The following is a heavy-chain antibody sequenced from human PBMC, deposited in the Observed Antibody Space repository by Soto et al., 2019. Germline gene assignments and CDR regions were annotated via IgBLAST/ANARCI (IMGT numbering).Heavy chain of an antibody. D-gene: IGHD3-22*01. CDR3: ARGYDSSGYRGPYFDY. Sequence: GASVKVSCKASGYTFTGYYMHWVRQAPGQGLEWMGWVNANSGGTNYAQKFQGRVTMTRDTSINTAYMELSSLRHDDTAVYYCARGYDSSGYRGPYFDYWGQGTLVTVSS. CDR1: GYTFTGYY. V-gene: IGHV1-2*02. CDR2: VNANSGGT. J-gene: IGHJ4*02.